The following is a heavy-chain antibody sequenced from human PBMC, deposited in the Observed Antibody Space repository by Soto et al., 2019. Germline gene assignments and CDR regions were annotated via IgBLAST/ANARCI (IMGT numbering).Heavy chain of an antibody. V-gene: IGHV4-59*01. CDR3: ARGPFFGGWDVDNWFDP. D-gene: IGHD6-19*01. J-gene: IGHJ5*02. Sequence: SETLSLTCTVSGGSISSYYWSWIRQPPGKGLEWIGYIYYSGSTNYNPSLKSRVTISVDTSKNQFSLKLSSVTAADTAVYYCARGPFFGGWDVDNWFDPWGQGTLVTVSS. CDR1: GGSISSYY. CDR2: IYYSGST.